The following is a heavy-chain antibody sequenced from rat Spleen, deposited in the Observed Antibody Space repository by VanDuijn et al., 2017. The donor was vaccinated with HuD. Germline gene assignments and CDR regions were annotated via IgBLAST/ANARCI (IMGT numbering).Heavy chain of an antibody. CDR2: IIYDGTKS. V-gene: IGHV5-7*01. D-gene: IGHD1-2*01. CDR3: ARHYFSSYIAWYFDY. J-gene: IGHJ2*01. CDR1: GFTFSDYA. Sequence: EVQLGESGGGFVLPGRSLKLSCVASGFTFSDYAMAWVRQAPKEGLEWVGTIIYDGTKSYYGDSVKGRFTISRENAESTLYLRMNSLSSEDTATYYCARHYFSSYIAWYFDYWGQGVMVTVSS.